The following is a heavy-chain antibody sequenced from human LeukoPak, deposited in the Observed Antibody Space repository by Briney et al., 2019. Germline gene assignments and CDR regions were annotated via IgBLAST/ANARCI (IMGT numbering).Heavy chain of an antibody. V-gene: IGHV1-18*01. D-gene: IGHD3-22*01. J-gene: IGHJ4*02. CDR3: ARTTWNYYDSSGLDY. CDR1: GYTFTSYG. CDR2: ISAYNGNT. Sequence: ASVKVSCKASGYTFTSYGISWVRQAPGQGLEWMGWISAYNGNTNYAQKLQGRVTMTTDTSTSTAYMELRSLRSDDTAVYYCARTTWNYYDSSGLDYWGQGTLVTVSS.